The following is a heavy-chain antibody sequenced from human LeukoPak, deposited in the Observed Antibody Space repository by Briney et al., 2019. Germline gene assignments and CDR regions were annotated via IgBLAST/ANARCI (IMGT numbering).Heavy chain of an antibody. CDR2: ISGSGDST. J-gene: IGHJ5*02. Sequence: PGGSLRLSCAASGFTFSHHAMNWVRQAPGKGLEWVSGISGSGDSTFYADSVKGRFTISRDNSKNTLDLQMNSLRAEDTAVYYCAKDAIAAADPVSWFDPWGQGTLVTVSS. D-gene: IGHD6-13*01. V-gene: IGHV3-23*01. CDR3: AKDAIAAADPVSWFDP. CDR1: GFTFSHHA.